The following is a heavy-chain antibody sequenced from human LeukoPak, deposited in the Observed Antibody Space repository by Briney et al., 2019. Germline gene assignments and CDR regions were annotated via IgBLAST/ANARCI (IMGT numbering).Heavy chain of an antibody. D-gene: IGHD5-24*01. CDR2: IYSGGST. CDR3: ARTPRDSYTRVPYYYGMDV. J-gene: IGHJ6*02. Sequence: GGSLRLSCAASGFTVSSNYMSWVRQAPGKGLEWVSVIYSGGSTYYADSVKGRFTISRDNSKNTLYLQMNSLRAEDTAVYYCARTPRDSYTRVPYYYGMDVWGQGTTVTVSS. CDR1: GFTVSSNY. V-gene: IGHV3-66*01.